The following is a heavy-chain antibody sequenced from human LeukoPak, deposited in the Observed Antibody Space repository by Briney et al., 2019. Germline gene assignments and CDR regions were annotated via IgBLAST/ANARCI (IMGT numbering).Heavy chain of an antibody. CDR1: GFTFSSYA. CDR2: ISSNGGST. J-gene: IGHJ4*02. V-gene: IGHV3-64*01. CDR3: ARGNFDY. Sequence: TGGSLRLSCAASGFTFSSYAMHWVRQAPGKGLEYVSAISSNGGSTYYANSVKGRFTISRDSSKNTLYLQMGSLRAEDMAVYYCARGNFDYWGQGTLVTVSS.